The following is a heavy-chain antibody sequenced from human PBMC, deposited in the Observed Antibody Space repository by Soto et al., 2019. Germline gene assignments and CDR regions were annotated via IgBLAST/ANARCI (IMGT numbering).Heavy chain of an antibody. V-gene: IGHV5-10-1*01. D-gene: IGHD4-4*01. CDR1: GYSFTIYW. Sequence: GESLKISCNGSGYSFTIYWISWVRQMPGKGLEWMGRIDPSDSYTNYSPSFQGHVTISADKSISTAYLQWSSLKASDTAMYYCARHFTVTYSNNWFDPWGQGTLVTVSS. J-gene: IGHJ5*02. CDR3: ARHFTVTYSNNWFDP. CDR2: IDPSDSYT.